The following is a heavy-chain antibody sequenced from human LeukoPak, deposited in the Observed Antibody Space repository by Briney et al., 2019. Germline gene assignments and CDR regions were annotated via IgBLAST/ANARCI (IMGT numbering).Heavy chain of an antibody. CDR1: GFTFSNAW. D-gene: IGHD6-19*01. J-gene: IGHJ4*02. CDR2: IKSKIDGGTT. Sequence: GGSLRLSCAASGFTFSNAWMNWVRQAPGKGLEWVGRIKSKIDGGTTDYAAPVKGRFTISRDDSKNTLYLQMNSLKTEDTAVYCCTTDLPRIAVESSDYWGQGTLVTVSS. CDR3: TTDLPRIAVESSDY. V-gene: IGHV3-15*07.